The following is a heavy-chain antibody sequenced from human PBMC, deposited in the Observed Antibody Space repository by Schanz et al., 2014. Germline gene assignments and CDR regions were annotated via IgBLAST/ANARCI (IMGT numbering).Heavy chain of an antibody. D-gene: IGHD3-9*01. V-gene: IGHV1-18*01. CDR1: GYTFSNYG. CDR2: INTYNGDT. CDR3: ARDYYDILTGYPYDTFDI. J-gene: IGHJ3*02. Sequence: QGLLVQSGGEVKKPGASVKISCQASGYTFSNYGISWVRQAPGQGLEWMGWINTYNGDTAYAQNMQGRVSMTTETAASTAYMELRSLRSDDTAVYYCARDYYDILTGYPYDTFDIWGQGTMVTVSS.